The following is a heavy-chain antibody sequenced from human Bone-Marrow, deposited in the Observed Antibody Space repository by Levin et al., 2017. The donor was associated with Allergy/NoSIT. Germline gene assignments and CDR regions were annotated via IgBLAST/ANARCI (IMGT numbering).Heavy chain of an antibody. CDR2: IYPADSET. Sequence: KVSCQGSGYNFASYWIGWVRQMPGKGLEWMGIIYPADSETKYSPSFQGQVTISVDKSINTAFLQWSSLKASDTAMYYCARPDNFGRLEYFQHWGQGTLVTVSS. CDR3: ARPDNFGRLEYFQH. V-gene: IGHV5-51*01. J-gene: IGHJ1*01. CDR1: GYNFASYW. D-gene: IGHD3-9*01.